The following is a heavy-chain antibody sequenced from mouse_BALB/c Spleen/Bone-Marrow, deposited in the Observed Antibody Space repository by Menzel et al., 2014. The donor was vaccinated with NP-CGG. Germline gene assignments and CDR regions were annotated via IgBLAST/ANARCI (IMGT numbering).Heavy chain of an antibody. J-gene: IGHJ4*01. Sequence: EVKLVESGGGLVKPGGSLKLSCAASGFTFSSYAMSWVRQSPGKRLEWVAEISSGGSYTYYPDTVTGRFTISRDNAKNTLYLEMSSLRSEDTAMYYCARDHYGYYTMDYWGQGTSVTVSS. V-gene: IGHV5-9-4*01. CDR1: GFTFSSYA. D-gene: IGHD1-2*01. CDR2: ISSGGSYT. CDR3: ARDHYGYYTMDY.